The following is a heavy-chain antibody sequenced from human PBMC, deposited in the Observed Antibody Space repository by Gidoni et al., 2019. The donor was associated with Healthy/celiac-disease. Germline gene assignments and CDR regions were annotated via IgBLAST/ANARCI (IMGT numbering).Heavy chain of an antibody. V-gene: IGHV3-7*01. D-gene: IGHD2-15*01. J-gene: IGHJ4*02. Sequence: EVPLVESGGGLVQPGGSLRLSCAASGFTFRSYWMSWVRQAPGKGLEWVANIKQDGSEKYYVDSVKGRFTISRDNAKNSLYLQMNSLRAEDTAVYYCARDGYCSGGSCYDYWGQGTLVTVSS. CDR1: GFTFRSYW. CDR3: ARDGYCSGGSCYDY. CDR2: IKQDGSEK.